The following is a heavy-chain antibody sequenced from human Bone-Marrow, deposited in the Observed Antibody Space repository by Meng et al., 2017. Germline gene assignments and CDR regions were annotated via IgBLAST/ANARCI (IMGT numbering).Heavy chain of an antibody. Sequence: ASVKVSCKASGYTFTSYDINWVRQATGQGLEWMGWMNPNSGNTGYAQKFQGRVTMTRDTSTSTVYMELSSLRAEDTAVYYCARDLDYGDYTFGYWGQGTLVTVSS. D-gene: IGHD4-17*01. CDR1: GYTFTSYD. CDR2: MNPNSGNT. V-gene: IGHV1-8*01. J-gene: IGHJ4*02. CDR3: ARDLDYGDYTFGY.